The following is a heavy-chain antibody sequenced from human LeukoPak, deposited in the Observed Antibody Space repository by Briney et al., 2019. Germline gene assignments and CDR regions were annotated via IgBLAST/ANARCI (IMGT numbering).Heavy chain of an antibody. CDR1: GFTFSDYY. Sequence: GALRLSCAASGFTFSDYYMSWIRQAPGKGLEWVSYISSSGSTIYYADSVKGRFTISRDNAKNSLYLQMNSLRAEDTAVYYCVDSSGYYYPEYFQHWGQGTLVTVSS. D-gene: IGHD3-22*01. CDR2: ISSSGSTI. CDR3: VDSSGYYYPEYFQH. V-gene: IGHV3-11*01. J-gene: IGHJ1*01.